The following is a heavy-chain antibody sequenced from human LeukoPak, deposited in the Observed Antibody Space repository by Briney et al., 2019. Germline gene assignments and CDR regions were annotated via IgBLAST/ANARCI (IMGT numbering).Heavy chain of an antibody. D-gene: IGHD2-21*01. CDR1: GGSISSYY. V-gene: IGHV4-59*01. CDR3: ARVNSASRLYYYYGMDV. J-gene: IGHJ6*02. Sequence: SETLSLTCNVSGGSISSYYWSWIRQPPGKGLEWIGYIYYSGSNNYNPSLKSRVTISVETSKNQFSLKLSSVTAAHTAVYYCARVNSASRLYYYYGMDVWGQGTTVTVSS. CDR2: IYYSGSN.